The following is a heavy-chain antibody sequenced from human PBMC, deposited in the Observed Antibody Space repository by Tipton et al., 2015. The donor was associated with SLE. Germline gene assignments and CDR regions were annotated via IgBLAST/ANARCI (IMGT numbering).Heavy chain of an antibody. CDR2: IYYSGST. CDR1: GGSMSSYY. J-gene: IGHJ4*02. D-gene: IGHD1-26*01. Sequence: LRLSCTVSGGSMSSYYWNWIRQAPGKGLEWVGYIYYSGSTNYNPSLKSRVTISVDTSKNQFSLKLSSVTAADTAVYYCARHRVGATYYFDYWGQGTLVTVSS. CDR3: ARHRVGATYYFDY. V-gene: IGHV4-59*08.